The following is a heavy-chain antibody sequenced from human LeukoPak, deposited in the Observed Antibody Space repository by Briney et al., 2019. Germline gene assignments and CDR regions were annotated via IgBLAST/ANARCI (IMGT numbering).Heavy chain of an antibody. CDR1: GYSISSGYY. D-gene: IGHD2-2*01. Sequence: SETLSLTRAVSGYSISSGYYWGWIRQPPGKGLEWIGSIYHSGSTYYNPSLKSRVTISVDTSKNQFSLKLSSVTAADTAVYYCAGLDIVVVPAAQFRGDAFDIWGQGTMVTASS. J-gene: IGHJ3*02. CDR2: IYHSGST. CDR3: AGLDIVVVPAAQFRGDAFDI. V-gene: IGHV4-38-2*01.